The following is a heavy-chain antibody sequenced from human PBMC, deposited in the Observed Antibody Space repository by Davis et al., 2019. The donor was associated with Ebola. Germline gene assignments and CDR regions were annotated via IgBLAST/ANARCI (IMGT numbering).Heavy chain of an antibody. J-gene: IGHJ4*02. D-gene: IGHD2-21*01. CDR1: GYTFSNYA. Sequence: MPGGSLRLSCSASGYTFSNYAIHWVRQAPGQRLEWMGWINAGNGNTKYSQKFQARVTIARDTSASTAYMELSSLRSEDTAVYYCASPREGWCDYWGQGTLVTVSS. V-gene: IGHV1-3*01. CDR2: INAGNGNT. CDR3: ASPREGWCDY.